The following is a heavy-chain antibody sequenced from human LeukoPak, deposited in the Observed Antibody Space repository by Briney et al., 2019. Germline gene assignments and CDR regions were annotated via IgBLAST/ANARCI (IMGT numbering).Heavy chain of an antibody. V-gene: IGHV3-48*03. CDR1: GFTFSSYE. D-gene: IGHD6-13*01. J-gene: IGHJ4*02. CDR3: VRFGSRWFLDY. CDR2: ISSSSAI. Sequence: GGSLRLSCAASGFTFSSYEMNWVRQAPGKGLEWVSYISSSSAIYYADSVKGRFTISRDNAKNSLYLQINSLRAEDTAVYYCVRFGSRWFLDYWGQGTLVTLSS.